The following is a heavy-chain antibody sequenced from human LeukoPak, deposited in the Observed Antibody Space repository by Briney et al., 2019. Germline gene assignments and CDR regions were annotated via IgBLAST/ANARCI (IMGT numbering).Heavy chain of an antibody. D-gene: IGHD1-26*01. CDR1: GGSFSGYY. V-gene: IGHV4-34*01. CDR3: AGGSQISLGATNFDS. Sequence: PSETLSLTCAVYGGSFSGYYWSWIRQPPGKGLEWIGEINHSGSTNYNPSLKSRVTISVDTSKNQFSLKLSSVTAADTAVYYCAGGSQISLGATNFDSWGQGTLVTVSS. CDR2: INHSGST. J-gene: IGHJ4*02.